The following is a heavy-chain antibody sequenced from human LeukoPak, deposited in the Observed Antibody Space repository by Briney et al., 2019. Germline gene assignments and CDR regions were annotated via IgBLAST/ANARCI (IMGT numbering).Heavy chain of an antibody. CDR3: ARERSSLGDFDY. V-gene: IGHV3-33*01. J-gene: IGHJ4*02. CDR2: IWYDGSNK. D-gene: IGHD6-13*01. Sequence: HSGGSLRLSCAASGFTFSSYGMHWVRQAPGKGLEWVAVIWYDGSNKYYADSVKGRFTISRDNSKNTLYLQMNSLRAEGTAVYYCARERSSLGDFDYWGQGTLVTVSS. CDR1: GFTFSSYG.